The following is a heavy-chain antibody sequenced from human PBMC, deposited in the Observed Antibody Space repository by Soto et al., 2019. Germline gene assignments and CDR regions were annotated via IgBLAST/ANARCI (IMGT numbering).Heavy chain of an antibody. CDR1: GASLSDNY. Sequence: QVHLQQWGAGLLKPSETLSLTCAVYGASLSDNYCNWLRQPPGKGLEWNGEINPSGTTHYTPPLRRRVTISIDTSKNQLSLNLRSVSAADTAVYYGARGRGEFAAGGQGTPVTVSS. CDR2: INPSGTT. D-gene: IGHD2-21*01. CDR3: ARGRGEFAA. J-gene: IGHJ5*02. V-gene: IGHV4-34*01.